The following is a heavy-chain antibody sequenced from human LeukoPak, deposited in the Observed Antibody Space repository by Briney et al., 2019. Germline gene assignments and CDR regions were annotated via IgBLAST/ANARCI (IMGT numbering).Heavy chain of an antibody. Sequence: ASVKVSCKTSGYIFTDYYIHWVRQARGQGLEWMAWINPNSGGTYFAQKFEARVTLTRDTSISTAYMELSRLRSDDTAVYYCARFDGWLDYWGQGTLVTVSS. CDR2: INPNSGGT. V-gene: IGHV1-2*02. CDR1: GYIFTDYY. J-gene: IGHJ4*02. D-gene: IGHD5-24*01. CDR3: ARFDGWLDY.